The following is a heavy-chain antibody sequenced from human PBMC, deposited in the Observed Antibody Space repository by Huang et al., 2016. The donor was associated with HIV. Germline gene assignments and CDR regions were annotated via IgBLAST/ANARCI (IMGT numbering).Heavy chain of an antibody. D-gene: IGHD3-22*01. CDR3: ASDPKFHTIGYYRQRRGIAL. V-gene: IGHV1-18*01. Sequence: QIKLMQSGPELKQPGASGKVSCKASGYTFTSYGITWVRQAPVQGPEWMGSISSSSVDTEYAQKFQGVVPLTTDTSTNIAYMELRSLRSDDTAKYYCASDPKFHTIGYYRQRRGIALWGQGTMVIVSS. J-gene: IGHJ3*01. CDR2: ISSSSVDT. CDR1: GYTFTSYG.